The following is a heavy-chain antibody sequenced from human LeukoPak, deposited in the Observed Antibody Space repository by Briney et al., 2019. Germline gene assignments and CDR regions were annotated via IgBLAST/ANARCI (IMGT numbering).Heavy chain of an antibody. J-gene: IGHJ4*02. V-gene: IGHV3-30*04. D-gene: IGHD3-22*01. CDR1: GFTFSSYA. CDR3: AKAGDMIVVEAFDY. CDR2: ISYGGSNK. Sequence: GGSLRLSCAASGFTFSSYAMHWVRQAPGKGLEGVAVISYGGSNKYYADSVKGRFTISRDNYKNTLYLQMNSLRAEDTAVYYCAKAGDMIVVEAFDYWGQGTLVTVSS.